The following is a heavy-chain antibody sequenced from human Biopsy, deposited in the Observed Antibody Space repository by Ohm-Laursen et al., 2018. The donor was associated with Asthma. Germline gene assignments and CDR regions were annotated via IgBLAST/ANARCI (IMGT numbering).Heavy chain of an antibody. CDR1: GDSIDSGDYS. D-gene: IGHD2-21*02. CDR2: IYRNGDT. Sequence: PSDTLSLTCAVSGDSIDSGDYSWTWIRQSPGVGLEWIGYIYRNGDTYYNPPLKNRVTISIDRSKNQFSLRLRSVTAADTAVYYCARGWNCGGDCYSLDSWGQGTLVTVSS. CDR3: ARGWNCGGDCYSLDS. V-gene: IGHV4-30-2*06. J-gene: IGHJ4*02.